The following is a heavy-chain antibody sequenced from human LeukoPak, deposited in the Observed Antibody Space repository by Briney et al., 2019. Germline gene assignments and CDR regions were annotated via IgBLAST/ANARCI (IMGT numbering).Heavy chain of an antibody. CDR1: GFTFSNYG. V-gene: IGHV3-23*01. J-gene: IGHJ4*02. CDR3: AKERASRLPFDY. CDR2: ISASGGNT. Sequence: GGSLRLSCAASGFTFSNYGMNWVRQAPGKGLEWVTAISASGGNTYYADSVKGRFTISRDNAKDTPYLQMNSLRAEVTALYYCAKERASRLPFDYWGQGTMVTVSS. D-gene: IGHD6-25*01.